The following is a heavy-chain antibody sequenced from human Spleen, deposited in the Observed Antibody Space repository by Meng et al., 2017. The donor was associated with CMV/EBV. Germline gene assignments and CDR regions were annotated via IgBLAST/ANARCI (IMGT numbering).Heavy chain of an antibody. J-gene: IGHJ6*02. CDR2: ISSSSNYI. Sequence: GGSLRLSCTASGFIFHDYTMHWVRQVPGKGLEWVSSISSSSNYIHYADSVKGRFTISRDNAKNSLYLQMNSLRAEDTAVYYCARAGDIVVVPAAIYGPPYGMDVWGQGTTVTVSS. CDR1: GFIFHDYT. CDR3: ARAGDIVVVPAAIYGPPYGMDV. V-gene: IGHV3-21*01. D-gene: IGHD2-2*01.